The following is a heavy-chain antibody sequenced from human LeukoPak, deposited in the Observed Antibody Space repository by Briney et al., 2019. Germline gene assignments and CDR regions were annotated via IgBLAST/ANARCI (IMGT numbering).Heavy chain of an antibody. D-gene: IGHD6-13*01. V-gene: IGHV3-21*01. CDR1: GFTFSSYS. CDR3: ARDLEGSSWYHGY. Sequence: GGSLRLSCAASGFTFSSYSMNWVRQAPGKGLEWVSSISSSSSYIYYADSVKGRFTISRDNAKNSLYLQMNSLRAEDTAVYYCARDLEGSSWYHGYWGQGTLVTVSS. CDR2: ISSSSSYI. J-gene: IGHJ4*02.